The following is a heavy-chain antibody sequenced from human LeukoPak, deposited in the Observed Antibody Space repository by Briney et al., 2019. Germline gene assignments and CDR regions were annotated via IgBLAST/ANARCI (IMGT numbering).Heavy chain of an antibody. D-gene: IGHD6-19*01. CDR2: ISAYNGNT. V-gene: IGHV1-18*04. CDR3: ARRKRVAGYSSWFDP. Sequence: GASVKVSCKASGYTFTGYYMHWVRQAPGQGLEWMGWISAYNGNTNYAQKLQGRVTMTTDTSTSTAYMELRSLRSDDTAVYYCARRKRVAGYSSWFDPWGQGTLVTVSS. J-gene: IGHJ5*02. CDR1: GYTFTGYY.